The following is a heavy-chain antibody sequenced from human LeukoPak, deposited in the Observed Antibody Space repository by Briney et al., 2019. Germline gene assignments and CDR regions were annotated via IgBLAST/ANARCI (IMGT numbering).Heavy chain of an antibody. CDR2: ISCGGSNK. J-gene: IGHJ6*02. CDR1: GFTFSSYA. CDR3: ASIYGMDV. V-gene: IGHV3-30-3*01. Sequence: GGSLRLSCAASGFTFSSYAMHWVRQAPGKGLEWVAVISCGGSNKYYADSVKGRFTISRDNSKNTLYLQMNSLRAEDTAVYYCASIYGMDVWGQGTTVTVSS.